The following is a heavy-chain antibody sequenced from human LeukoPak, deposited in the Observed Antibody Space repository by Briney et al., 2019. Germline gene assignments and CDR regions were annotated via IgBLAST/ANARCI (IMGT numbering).Heavy chain of an antibody. V-gene: IGHV3-23*01. Sequence: GGSLRLSCAASGFTFNNYAMTWIRQAPGGGLEWVSTISSRGDSTYDADSVRGRFTTSRDNSQNSLYLQMNSLSAEDTAVYYCAKGPRPDISVAHTLERWGQGTLVAVSS. CDR3: AKGPRPDISVAHTLER. D-gene: IGHD6-19*01. CDR1: GFTFNNYA. CDR2: ISSRGDST. J-gene: IGHJ4*01.